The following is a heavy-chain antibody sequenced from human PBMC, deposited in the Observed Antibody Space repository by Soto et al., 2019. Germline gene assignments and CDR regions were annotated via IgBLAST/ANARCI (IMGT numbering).Heavy chain of an antibody. CDR3: AKDLGQWTTTEYYFDY. CDR1: GFPFSRHP. Sequence: QVQLVESGGGVIQPGGSLRLSCAASGFPFSRHPMHWVRQAPGKGLEWLAVISYDGRSAYYSDSVEGRFTISRDNSKNTVYLEKDNLRGEDTAVYYCAKDLGQWTTTEYYFDYWGQGARVTVSS. V-gene: IGHV3-30*18. D-gene: IGHD4-17*01. CDR2: ISYDGRSA. J-gene: IGHJ4*02.